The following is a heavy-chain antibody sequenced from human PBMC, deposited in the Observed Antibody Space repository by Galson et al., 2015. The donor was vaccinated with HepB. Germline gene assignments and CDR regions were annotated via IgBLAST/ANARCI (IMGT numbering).Heavy chain of an antibody. J-gene: IGHJ6*02. D-gene: IGHD4-17*01. CDR1: GFTFSSYS. Sequence: SLRLSCAASGFTFSSYSMNWVRQAPGKGLEWVSSISSSSSYIYYADSVKGRFTISRDNAKNSLYLQTNSLRAEDTAVYYCATLRKPAGYYYGMDVWGQGTTVTVSS. CDR2: ISSSSSYI. V-gene: IGHV3-21*01. CDR3: ATLRKPAGYYYGMDV.